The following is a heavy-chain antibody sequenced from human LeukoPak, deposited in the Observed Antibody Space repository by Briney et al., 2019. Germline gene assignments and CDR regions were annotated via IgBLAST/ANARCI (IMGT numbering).Heavy chain of an antibody. CDR1: GVTFDNAW. V-gene: IGHV3-66*02. J-gene: IGHJ4*02. Sequence: GSLRLSCAASGVTFDNAWVSWVRQAAGKGLEWVSVIYSGGSTYYAGSVKGRFTISRDNSKNTLYLQMNSLRAEDTAVYYCARSADYDILTGYYSDWGQGTLVSVSS. CDR2: IYSGGST. CDR3: ARSADYDILTGYYSD. D-gene: IGHD3-9*01.